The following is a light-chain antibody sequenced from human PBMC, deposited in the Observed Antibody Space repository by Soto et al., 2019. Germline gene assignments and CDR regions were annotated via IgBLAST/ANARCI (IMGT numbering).Light chain of an antibody. V-gene: IGLV2-8*01. CDR3: SSYGGSNNFV. CDR2: EVT. Sequence: QSVLTQPPSASGSPGQSVTISCTGTSSDVGGYNFVSWYQHFPGKAPKLIIYEVTKRPSGVPDRFSGSKSGNTASLTVSGLQTDDEADYYCSSYGGSNNFVFGTGTQLTVL. J-gene: IGLJ7*01. CDR1: SSDVGGYNF.